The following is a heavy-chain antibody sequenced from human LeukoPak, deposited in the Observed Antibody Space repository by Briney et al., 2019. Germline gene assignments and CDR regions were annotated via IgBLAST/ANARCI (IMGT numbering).Heavy chain of an antibody. D-gene: IGHD3-10*01. CDR2: ISGGGDT. CDR3: AKPQSSGNYGFDY. V-gene: IGHV3-23*01. J-gene: IGHJ4*02. Sequence: PGGSLRLSCAASGFTLASYAMSWVRQAPGQGPEWVSVISGGGDTNYADSVKGRFTISRDNSKNTLYLQMNSLRVEDTAVYYCAKPQSSGNYGFDYWGQGTLVTVSS. CDR1: GFTLASYA.